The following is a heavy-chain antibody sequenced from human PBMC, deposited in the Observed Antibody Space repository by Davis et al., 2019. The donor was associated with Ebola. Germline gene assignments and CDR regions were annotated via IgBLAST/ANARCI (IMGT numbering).Heavy chain of an antibody. CDR1: GFTFSSYA. V-gene: IGHV3-30*03. Sequence: GGSLRLSCAASGFTFSSYAMSWVRQAPGKGLEWVAVISYDGSNKYYADSVKGRFTISRDNSRNTLYLQMNSLRAEDTAVYYCARELRITMVQGVIGWFDPWGQGTLVTVSS. CDR3: ARELRITMVQGVIGWFDP. J-gene: IGHJ5*02. D-gene: IGHD3-10*01. CDR2: ISYDGSNK.